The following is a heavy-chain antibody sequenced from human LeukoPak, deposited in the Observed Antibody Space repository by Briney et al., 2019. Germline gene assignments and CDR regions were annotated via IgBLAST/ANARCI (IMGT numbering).Heavy chain of an antibody. J-gene: IGHJ6*02. CDR1: GFTFNTYS. Sequence: GGSLRLSCEASGFTFNTYSMNWVRQAPGKGLEWVSFISFYSNYRYYADSVKGRFTISRDNSKNTLYLQMNSLRAEDMAVYYCARAGKYCSGGSCPYYYYGMDVWGQGTTVTVSS. V-gene: IGHV3-21*01. D-gene: IGHD2-15*01. CDR2: ISFYSNYR. CDR3: ARAGKYCSGGSCPYYYYGMDV.